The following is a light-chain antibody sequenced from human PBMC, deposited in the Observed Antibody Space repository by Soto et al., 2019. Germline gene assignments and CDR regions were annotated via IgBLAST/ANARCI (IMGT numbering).Light chain of an antibody. CDR2: DAS. CDR1: QSVSSY. Sequence: EIVLTQSPGPLSLSPGERATLSCRASQSVSSYLAWYQQKPGQAPRLLIYDASNRATGIPARFSGSGSGTDLTITISSLEPEDFEVYFCHQYGSSPWTFGQGTKVDIK. CDR3: HQYGSSPWT. J-gene: IGKJ1*01. V-gene: IGKV3-20*01.